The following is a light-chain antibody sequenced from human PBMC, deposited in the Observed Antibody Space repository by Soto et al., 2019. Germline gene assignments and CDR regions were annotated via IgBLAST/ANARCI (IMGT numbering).Light chain of an antibody. CDR2: NAF. CDR1: LSISGW. Sequence: DIQLTQSPSTLSASIGDTVTITCRASLSISGWLAWYQQAPGKAPKLLIFNAFTLQRGVPSRFRGGGSGTEFTLTISSLHTDESAIYYCQQYNSYPWTVGLGTKVDI. V-gene: IGKV1-5*01. J-gene: IGKJ1*01. CDR3: QQYNSYPWT.